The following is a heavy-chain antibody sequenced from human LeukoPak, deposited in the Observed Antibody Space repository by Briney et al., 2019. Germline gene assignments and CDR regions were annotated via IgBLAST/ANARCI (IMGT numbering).Heavy chain of an antibody. Sequence: PSETLSLTCTVSGGSINNYYWTWIRQPAGKGLEWIGRIYYSGSTYYNPSLKSRVTISVDTSKNQFSLKLSSVTAADTAVYYCVGSGSYYWGQGTLITVSS. CDR1: GGSINNYY. CDR2: IYYSGST. V-gene: IGHV4-4*07. CDR3: VGSGSYY. D-gene: IGHD1-26*01. J-gene: IGHJ4*02.